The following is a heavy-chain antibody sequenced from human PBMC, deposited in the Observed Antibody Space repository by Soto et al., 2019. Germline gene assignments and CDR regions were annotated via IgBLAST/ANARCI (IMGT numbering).Heavy chain of an antibody. CDR2: IIPIFGTA. D-gene: IGHD3-10*01. V-gene: IGHV1-69*13. CDR1: GGTFSSYA. CDR3: ARARFGELSPGYYYGMDV. Sequence: SVKVSCKASGGTFSSYAISWVRQAPGQGLEWMGGIIPIFGTANYAQNFQGRGTITADESTSTAYMELSSLRSEDTAVYYCARARFGELSPGYYYGMDVWGQGTTVTVSS. J-gene: IGHJ6*02.